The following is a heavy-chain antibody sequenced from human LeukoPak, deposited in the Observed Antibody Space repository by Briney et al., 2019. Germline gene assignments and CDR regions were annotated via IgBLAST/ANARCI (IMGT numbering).Heavy chain of an antibody. D-gene: IGHD1-26*01. V-gene: IGHV1-2*06. J-gene: IGHJ3*02. Sequence: ASVKVSCKASGYTFTGYYMHWVRQAPGQGLEWMGRINPNSGGTNYAQKFQGRVTMTRDTSISTAYMELSRLRSDDTAVYYCARDRAPLYSGSDGGAFDIRGQGTMVTVSS. CDR2: INPNSGGT. CDR3: ARDRAPLYSGSDGGAFDI. CDR1: GYTFTGYY.